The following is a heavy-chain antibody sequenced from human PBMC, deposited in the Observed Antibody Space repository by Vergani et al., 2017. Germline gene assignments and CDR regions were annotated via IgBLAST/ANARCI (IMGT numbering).Heavy chain of an antibody. CDR3: ARGLDSSGYYHWFDP. Sequence: QVQLVQSGAEVKKPGSSVKVSCKASGYTLTELSMHWVRQAPGKGLEWMGGFDPEDGETIYAQKFQGRVTMTEDTSTDTAYMELSSLRSDDTAVYYCARGLDSSGYYHWFDPWGQGTLVTVSS. CDR1: GYTLTELS. J-gene: IGHJ5*02. D-gene: IGHD3-22*01. V-gene: IGHV1-24*01. CDR2: FDPEDGET.